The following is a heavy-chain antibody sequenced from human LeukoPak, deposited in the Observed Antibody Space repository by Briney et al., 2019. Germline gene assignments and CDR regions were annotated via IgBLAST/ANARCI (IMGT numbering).Heavy chain of an antibody. Sequence: GASLKVSCKASGYTFTGYDINWVRQATGQGLEWMGWMNPNSGNTGYAQKFQGRVTMTRNTSISTAYMELSRLRSDDTAVYYCARSNGIAARPILRFDPWGQGPLVTVSS. CDR1: GYTFTGYD. CDR2: MNPNSGNT. J-gene: IGHJ5*02. D-gene: IGHD6-6*01. CDR3: ARSNGIAARPILRFDP. V-gene: IGHV1-8*01.